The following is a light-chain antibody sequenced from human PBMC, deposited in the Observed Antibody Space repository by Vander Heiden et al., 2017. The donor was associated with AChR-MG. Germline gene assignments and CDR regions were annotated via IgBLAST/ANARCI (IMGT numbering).Light chain of an antibody. CDR3: SSYTSSSTVV. CDR1: RSDVCVYKY. J-gene: IGLJ2*01. Sequence: QSALTQPASVSGSPGQSITISCTGTRSDVCVYKYVSWYQQHPVKAPKLMIDDVSNRPSGVSNRFSVSKSGNTASLTISGLQAEDEADYYYSSYTSSSTVVFGGGTKLTVL. CDR2: DVS. V-gene: IGLV2-14*01.